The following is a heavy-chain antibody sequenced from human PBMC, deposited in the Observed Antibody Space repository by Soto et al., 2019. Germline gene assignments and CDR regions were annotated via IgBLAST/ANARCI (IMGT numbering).Heavy chain of an antibody. D-gene: IGHD6-13*01. Sequence: GGSLRLSCAASGFTFSSYAMSWVRQAPGKGLEWVSAISGSGGSTYYADSVKGRFTISRDNSRNTLYLQMNSLKAEDTAVYYCAKDYLIAATHDPDAFDIWGQGTMVTVSS. CDR3: AKDYLIAATHDPDAFDI. V-gene: IGHV3-23*01. J-gene: IGHJ3*02. CDR1: GFTFSSYA. CDR2: ISGSGGST.